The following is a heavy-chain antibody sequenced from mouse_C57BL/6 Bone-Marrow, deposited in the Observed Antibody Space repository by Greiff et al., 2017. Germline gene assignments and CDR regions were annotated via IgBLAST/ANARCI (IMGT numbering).Heavy chain of an antibody. J-gene: IGHJ3*01. Sequence: VQLQQSGPGLVQPSQSLSITCTVSGFSLTSYGVHWVRQSPGKGLEWLGVIWRGGSTDYNAAFMSRLSITKDNSKSQVFFKMNSLQADDTAIYYCAKTGRSYFSWFAYWGQGTLVTVSA. CDR1: GFSLTSYG. V-gene: IGHV2-5*01. D-gene: IGHD1-1*01. CDR3: AKTGRSYFSWFAY. CDR2: IWRGGST.